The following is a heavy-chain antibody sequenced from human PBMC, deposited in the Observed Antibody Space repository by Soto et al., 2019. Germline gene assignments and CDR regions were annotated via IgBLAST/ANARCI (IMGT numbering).Heavy chain of an antibody. V-gene: IGHV3-72*01. CDR1: GFTFSDHH. J-gene: IGHJ5*02. Sequence: EVQLVESGGGLVQPGGSLRLSCAASGFTFSDHHMDWVRQAPGKGLEWVGRARNKAHSYTTAYAASVKGRFTISRDDSKNSLSLQMNSLRAEDTAVYYCARAGSLLWFGEGNNWFDPWGQGTLVTVSS. D-gene: IGHD3-10*01. CDR3: ARAGSLLWFGEGNNWFDP. CDR2: ARNKAHSYTT.